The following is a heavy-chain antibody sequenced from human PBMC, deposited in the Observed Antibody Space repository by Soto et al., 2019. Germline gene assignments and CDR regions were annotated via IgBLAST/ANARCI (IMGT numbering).Heavy chain of an antibody. CDR1: GGTFSSYA. Sequence: QVQLVQSGAEVKKPGSSVKVSCKASGGTFSSYAISWVRQAPGQGLEWMGGIIPIFGTANYAQKFQGRVTITADKSTSTAYRELSSLRSEDTAVYSCAGLDTAIVNYCCYGMEGWGQGTTVTVSS. D-gene: IGHD5-18*01. CDR2: IIPIFGTA. V-gene: IGHV1-69*06. CDR3: AGLDTAIVNYCCYGMEG. J-gene: IGHJ6*02.